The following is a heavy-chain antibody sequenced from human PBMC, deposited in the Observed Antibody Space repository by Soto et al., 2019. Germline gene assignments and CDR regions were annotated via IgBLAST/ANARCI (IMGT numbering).Heavy chain of an antibody. J-gene: IGHJ4*02. Sequence: QVQLVESGGGVVQPGRSLRLSCAASGFTFSSYGMHWVRQAPGKGLEWVAVISYDGSNKYYADSVKGRFTISRDNSKNTLYLQMNSLRAEDTAVYYCAKGSNAMTYFDYWGQGTLVTVSS. CDR2: ISYDGSNK. CDR3: AKGSNAMTYFDY. CDR1: GFTFSSYG. D-gene: IGHD2-2*01. V-gene: IGHV3-30*18.